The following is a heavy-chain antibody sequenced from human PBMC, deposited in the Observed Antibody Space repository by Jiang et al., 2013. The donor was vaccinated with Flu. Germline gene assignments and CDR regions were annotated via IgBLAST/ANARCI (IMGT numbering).Heavy chain of an antibody. Sequence: GAEVKKPGASVKVSCKASGYTFTSYAMHWVRQAPGQRLEWMGWINAGNGNTKYSQKFQGRVTITRDTSASTAYMELSSLRSEDTAVYYCARGSPYFDSDGDAFDIWGQGTMVTVSS. J-gene: IGHJ3*02. CDR3: ARGSPYFDSDGDAFDI. CDR1: GYTFTSYA. CDR2: INAGNGNT. D-gene: IGHD3-9*01. V-gene: IGHV1-3*01.